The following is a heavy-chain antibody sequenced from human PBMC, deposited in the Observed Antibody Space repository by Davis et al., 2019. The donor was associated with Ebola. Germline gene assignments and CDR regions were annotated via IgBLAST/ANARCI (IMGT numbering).Heavy chain of an antibody. V-gene: IGHV4-34*01. D-gene: IGHD6-6*01. CDR1: GGSLTGYY. CDR2: INHSGST. J-gene: IGHJ3*02. CDR3: ARALSIAARFDAFDI. Sequence: SETLSLTCAVYGGSLTGYYWSWMRQAPGKGLEWTGVINHSGSTNYNPSLKSRVTISLDTSKNQFSLNLRSVTAADTAVYYCARALSIAARFDAFDIWGQGTMVTVSS.